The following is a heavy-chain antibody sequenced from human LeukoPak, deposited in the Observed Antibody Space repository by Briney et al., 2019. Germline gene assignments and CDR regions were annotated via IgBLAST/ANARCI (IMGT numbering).Heavy chain of an antibody. CDR3: ARGGSTWSPFDY. CDR1: GFTFSDYY. J-gene: IGHJ4*02. D-gene: IGHD6-13*01. Sequence: GGSLRLSCAASGFTFSDYYMSWIRQAPGKGLEWVSYISSSGSSMYYADSVKGRLSISRDNAKNSLYLQMNSLRAEDTAVYYCARGGSTWSPFDYWGQGTLATVSS. V-gene: IGHV3-11*04. CDR2: ISSSGSSM.